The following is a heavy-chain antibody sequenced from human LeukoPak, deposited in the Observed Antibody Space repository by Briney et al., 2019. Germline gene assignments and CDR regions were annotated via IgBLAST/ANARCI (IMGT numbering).Heavy chain of an antibody. CDR1: GGTFSSYA. V-gene: IGHV1-69*06. CDR3: ARDYDSSGYTHAEYFQH. J-gene: IGHJ1*01. Sequence: GASVKVSCKASGGTFSSYAISWVRQAPGQGLEWMGGIIPIFGTANYAQEFQGRVTITADKSTSTAYMELSSLRSEDTAVYYCARDYDSSGYTHAEYFQHWGQGTLVTVSS. CDR2: IIPIFGTA. D-gene: IGHD3-22*01.